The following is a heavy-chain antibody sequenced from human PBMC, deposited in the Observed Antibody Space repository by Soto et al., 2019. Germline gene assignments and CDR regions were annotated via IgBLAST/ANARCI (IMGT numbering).Heavy chain of an antibody. V-gene: IGHV1-18*01. CDR3: ARSQSGDYEGCGY. D-gene: IGHD4-17*01. J-gene: IGHJ4*02. CDR2: ISASNGNT. Sequence: QVQLVQSGAEVKKPGASVKVSCKASGYTFTNYGINWVRQAPGQGLEWMGWISASNGNTNYAQRVQGRVTKTTDTATSTAYMELRSLRSDDTAVYYCARSQSGDYEGCGYWGQGTLVTVSS. CDR1: GYTFTNYG.